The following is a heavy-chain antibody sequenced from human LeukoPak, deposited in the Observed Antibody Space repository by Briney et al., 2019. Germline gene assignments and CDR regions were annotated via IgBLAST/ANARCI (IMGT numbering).Heavy chain of an antibody. Sequence: SQTLSLTCTVSGGSISSGSYYWSWIRQPAGKGLEWIGRIYTSGSTNYNPSLRSRVTISVDTSKNQFSLKLSSVTAADTAVYYCARGLAAAGPWYFDLWGRGTLVTVSS. V-gene: IGHV4-61*02. D-gene: IGHD6-13*01. CDR1: GGSISSGSYY. CDR2: IYTSGST. J-gene: IGHJ2*01. CDR3: ARGLAAAGPWYFDL.